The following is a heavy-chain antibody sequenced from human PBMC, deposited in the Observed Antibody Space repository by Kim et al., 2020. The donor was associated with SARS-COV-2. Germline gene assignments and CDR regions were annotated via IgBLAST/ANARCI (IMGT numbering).Heavy chain of an antibody. D-gene: IGHD1-26*01. V-gene: IGHV3-53*01. CDR1: GFIVSSNF. CDR3: VGGTFDY. Sequence: GGSLRLSCAASGFIVSSNFMSWVRQAPGKGLEWVSVLFSGGDTYYAESVKGRITISRDNSKNTVYLEMNSLRVEDTAMYYCVGGTFDYWDQGTLVTVSS. J-gene: IGHJ4*02. CDR2: LFSGGDT.